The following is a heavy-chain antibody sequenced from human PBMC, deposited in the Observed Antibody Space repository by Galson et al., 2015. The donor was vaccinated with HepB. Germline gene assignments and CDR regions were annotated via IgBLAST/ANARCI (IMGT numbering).Heavy chain of an antibody. J-gene: IGHJ6*02. CDR1: GYTFTSYD. V-gene: IGHV1-8*01. CDR2: MNPNSGNT. D-gene: IGHD3-9*01. Sequence: SVKVSCKASGYTFTSYDINWVRQATGQGLEWMGWMNPNSGNTGYAQKFQGRVTMTRNTSISTAYIELSSLRSEDTAVYYCARGAVPSYYDILTGYYAYYYGMDVWGQGTTVTVSS. CDR3: ARGAVPSYYDILTGYYAYYYGMDV.